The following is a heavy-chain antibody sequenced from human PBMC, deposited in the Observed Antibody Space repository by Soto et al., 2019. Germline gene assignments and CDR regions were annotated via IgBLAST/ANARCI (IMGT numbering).Heavy chain of an antibody. CDR1: GFTFSDYY. V-gene: IGHV3-11*06. J-gene: IGHJ6*02. CDR3: ARDNFQFHDISTGYRYYYYYYGMDV. Sequence: GGSLRLSCAASGFTFSDYYMSWIRQAPGKGLEWVSYISSSSSYTNYADSVKGRFTISRDNAKNSLYLQMNSLRAEDTAVYYCARDNFQFHDISTGYRYYYYYYGMDVWGQGTTVTVSS. CDR2: ISSSSSYT. D-gene: IGHD3-9*01.